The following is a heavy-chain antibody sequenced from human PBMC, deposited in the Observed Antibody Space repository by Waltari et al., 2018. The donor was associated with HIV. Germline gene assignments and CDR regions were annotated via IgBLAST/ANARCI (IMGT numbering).Heavy chain of an antibody. D-gene: IGHD3-22*01. V-gene: IGHV1-18*01. CDR1: GYNFTNYG. J-gene: IGHJ4*02. CDR2: ISGYNGDT. Sequence: QVHLVQSGAELRKPGASVTVSCKASGYNFTNYGITWVRQAPGQGLEWMGWISGYNGDTKYAQKVRGRVTMTTDTSTSTADLEMGSLRFDDTAVYYCARDHYYGSSGYYSDYWGQGTLVTVSS. CDR3: ARDHYYGSSGYYSDY.